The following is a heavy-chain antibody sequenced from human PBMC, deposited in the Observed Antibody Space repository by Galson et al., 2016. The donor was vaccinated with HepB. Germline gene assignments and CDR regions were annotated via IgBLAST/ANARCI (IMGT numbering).Heavy chain of an antibody. CDR3: AKERLVRRLFDP. J-gene: IGHJ5*02. Sequence: SLRLSCAASGFVCSNFGLSWVRQAPGKGLELVASISTRRTPYYSASVQGRFTISRDNSNNTLYLQMNGLRAEDTAVYYCAKERLVRRLFDPWGQGTLLTISS. V-gene: IGHV3-23*01. D-gene: IGHD1-1*01. CDR1: GFVCSNFG. CDR2: ISTRRTP.